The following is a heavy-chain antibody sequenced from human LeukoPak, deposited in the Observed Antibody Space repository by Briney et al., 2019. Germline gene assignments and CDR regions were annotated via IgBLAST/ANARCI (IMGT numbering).Heavy chain of an antibody. V-gene: IGHV3-23*01. D-gene: IGHD1-14*01. CDR1: GFTLTIEA. CDR3: AKGWPLMPVFLDS. CDR2: IGDSGLST. Sequence: GGSLRLSCVVSGFTLTIEAMSWGRQAPGKGLQWVTGIGDSGLSTYYADSVKGRFTNSRDNSKNTLFLHMNSLRAEDTAIYFWAKGWPLMPVFLDSWGQGTLVAVSS. J-gene: IGHJ4*02.